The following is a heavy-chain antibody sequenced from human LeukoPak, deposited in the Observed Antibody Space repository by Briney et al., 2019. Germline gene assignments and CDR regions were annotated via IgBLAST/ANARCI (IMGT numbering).Heavy chain of an antibody. CDR3: ARDLRGDHFFAKVTDV. V-gene: IGHV3-30*03. CDR2: ISDQGRNR. D-gene: IGHD5-18*01. Sequence: GTSLRLSCATSGFALSSHGMHWVRQAPGKGPEWVSFISDQGRNRYYADSVKGRFTISRDNSKNTLLLQMNSLRVEDTAKYYCARDLRGDHFFAKVTDVWGQRTSAIVSS. J-gene: IGHJ6*02. CDR1: GFALSSHG.